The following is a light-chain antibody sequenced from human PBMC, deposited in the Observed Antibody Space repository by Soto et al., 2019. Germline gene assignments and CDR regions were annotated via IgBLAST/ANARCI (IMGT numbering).Light chain of an antibody. J-gene: IGKJ4*01. V-gene: IGKV1-5*03. CDR1: QSIGSW. Sequence: DIQMTQSPSTLSACVGDRVTVTCRAGQSIGSWLAWYQQKPGKAPNLLIYKASILQSGVPSRFSGSGSGTEFTLTITSLQPDDSATYYCQQYVSYPLTFGGGTK. CDR3: QQYVSYPLT. CDR2: KAS.